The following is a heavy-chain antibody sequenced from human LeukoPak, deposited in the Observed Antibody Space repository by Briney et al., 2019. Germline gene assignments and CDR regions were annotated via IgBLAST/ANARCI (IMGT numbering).Heavy chain of an antibody. CDR2: INPNSGGT. D-gene: IGHD4-17*01. V-gene: IGHV1-2*02. CDR1: GYTFTGYY. CDR3: ARETGTVTTNYYYYVDV. J-gene: IGHJ6*03. Sequence: ASVKVSCKASGYTFTGYYMHWVRQAPGQGLEWMGWINPNSGGTNYAQKFQGRVTMTRDTSISTAYMELSRLRSDDTAVYYCARETGTVTTNYYYYVDVWGKGTTVTVSS.